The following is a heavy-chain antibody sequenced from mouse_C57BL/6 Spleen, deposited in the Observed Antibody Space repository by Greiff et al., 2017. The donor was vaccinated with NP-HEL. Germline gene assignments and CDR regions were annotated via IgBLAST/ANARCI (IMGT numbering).Heavy chain of an antibody. CDR2: ISDGGSYT. V-gene: IGHV5-4*01. CDR3: ARDAHYGSSSFAY. Sequence: EVQLVESGGGLVKPGGSLKLSCAASGFTFSSYAMSWVRQTPEKRLEWVATISDGGSYTYYPDNVKGRFTISRDNAKNNLYLQMSHLKSEDTAMYYCARDAHYGSSSFAYWGQGTLVTVSA. J-gene: IGHJ3*01. D-gene: IGHD1-1*01. CDR1: GFTFSSYA.